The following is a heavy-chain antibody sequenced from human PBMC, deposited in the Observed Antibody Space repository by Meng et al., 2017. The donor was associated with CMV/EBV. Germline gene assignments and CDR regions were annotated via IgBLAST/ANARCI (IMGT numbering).Heavy chain of an antibody. D-gene: IGHD2-2*01. CDR1: GGSISSGGYY. J-gene: IGHJ6*02. Sequence: SETLSLTCTVSGGSISSGGYYWSGILQHPGKGLEWIGYIHYSGSTYYNPSLKSRVTISVDTSKNQFSLKLSSVTAADTAVYYCARESRGSSPLYYYYYGMDVWGQGTTVTVSS. CDR2: IHYSGST. CDR3: ARESRGSSPLYYYYYGMDV. V-gene: IGHV4-31*03.